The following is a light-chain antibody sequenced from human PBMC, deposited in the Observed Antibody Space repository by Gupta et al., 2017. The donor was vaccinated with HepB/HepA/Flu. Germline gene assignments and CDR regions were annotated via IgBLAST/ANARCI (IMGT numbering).Light chain of an antibody. J-gene: IGKJ4*01. V-gene: IGKV3-20*01. CDR2: GAS. CDR1: QSVSSSY. Sequence: VLTQSPGTLSLSPGERATLSCRASQSVSSSYLAWYQQKPGQAPRLLIYGASSRATGIPDRVRGSGSGTDCTLTISRLEPEDFAVYYWQQYGSAPRLTFGGGTKVEIK. CDR3: QQYGSAPRLT.